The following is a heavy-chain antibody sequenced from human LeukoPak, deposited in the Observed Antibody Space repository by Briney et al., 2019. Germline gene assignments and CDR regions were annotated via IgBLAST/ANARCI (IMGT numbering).Heavy chain of an antibody. V-gene: IGHV3-23*01. CDR2: ITGGGGGT. CDR1: RFTFSNYA. Sequence: QPGGSLRLSCAASRFTFSNYAMSWVRQAPGKGLEWVSAITGGGGGTYYADSVKGRFTISRDNSKNTLYLQMNSLRAEDTAVYYCAKAIFGVVMPWFDPWGQGTLVTVSS. J-gene: IGHJ5*02. CDR3: AKAIFGVVMPWFDP. D-gene: IGHD3-3*02.